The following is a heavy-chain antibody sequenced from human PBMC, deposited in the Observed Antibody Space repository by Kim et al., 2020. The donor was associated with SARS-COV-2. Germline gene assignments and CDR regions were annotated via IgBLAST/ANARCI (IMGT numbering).Heavy chain of an antibody. V-gene: IGHV4-31*03. J-gene: IGHJ5*02. CDR3: ARDYGGNSRWFDP. Sequence: SETLSLTCTVSGGSISSGGYYWSWIRQHPGKGLEWIGYIYYSGSTYYNPSLKSRVTISVDTSKNQFSLKLSSVTAADTAVYYCARDYGGNSRWFDPWGQGTLVTVSS. CDR1: GGSISSGGYY. D-gene: IGHD4-17*01. CDR2: IYYSGST.